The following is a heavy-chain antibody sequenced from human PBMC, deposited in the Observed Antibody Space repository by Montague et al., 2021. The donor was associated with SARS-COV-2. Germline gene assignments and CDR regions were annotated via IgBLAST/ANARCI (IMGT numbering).Heavy chain of an antibody. CDR3: ARDLAGYYGSGSYGGMDV. J-gene: IGHJ6*02. D-gene: IGHD3-10*01. CDR1: GGSISSSSYY. Sequence: SETLSLTCTVSGGSISSSSYYWGWIRQPPGKGLEWIGSIYYSGSTYYNPSLKSRVTISVGTSKNQFSLKLSSVTAADTAVYYCARDLAGYYGSGSYGGMDVWGQGTTVTVSS. V-gene: IGHV4-39*07. CDR2: IYYSGST.